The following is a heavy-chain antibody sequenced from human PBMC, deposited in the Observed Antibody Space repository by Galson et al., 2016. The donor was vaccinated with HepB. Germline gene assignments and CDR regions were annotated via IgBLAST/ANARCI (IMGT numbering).Heavy chain of an antibody. CDR3: ARDRGNLGSDL. V-gene: IGHV4-59*01. Sequence: LSLTCAVSGVSISSYYWSWIRQPPGKGLEWIGYIYYNGHTKTNSSLKSRVTLSVDTSTNHFSLNLTSVTAADTAGYYCARDRGNLGSDLWGRGTRVTVSS. CDR1: GVSISSYY. CDR2: IYYNGHT. D-gene: IGHD4-23*01. J-gene: IGHJ2*01.